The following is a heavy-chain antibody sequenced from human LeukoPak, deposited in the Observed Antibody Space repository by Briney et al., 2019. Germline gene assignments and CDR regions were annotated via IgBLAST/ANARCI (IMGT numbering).Heavy chain of an antibody. CDR3: ARDPHEFSSGWSHFEY. CDR2: ISTYNGNT. Sequence: GASVKVSCKASGYTFTSYGISWVRQAPGQGLEWMGWISTYNGNTNYAQKLQGRVTMTTDTSTSTAYTELRSLRSDDTAVYYCARDPHEFSSGWSHFEYWGQGTLVTVSS. D-gene: IGHD6-19*01. J-gene: IGHJ4*02. CDR1: GYTFTSYG. V-gene: IGHV1-18*01.